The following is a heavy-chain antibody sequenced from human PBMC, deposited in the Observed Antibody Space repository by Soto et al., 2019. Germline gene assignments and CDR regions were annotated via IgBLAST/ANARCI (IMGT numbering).Heavy chain of an antibody. J-gene: IGHJ4*02. CDR3: AKDGGGSYYGPADY. Sequence: TLSLTCTVSGGSISSYYWSWIRQPPGKGLEWIGYIYYSGSTNYNPSLKSRVTISVDTSKNQFSLKLSSVTAADTAVYYCAKDGGGSYYGPADYWGQGTLVTVSS. CDR1: GGSISSYY. D-gene: IGHD1-26*01. CDR2: IYYSGST. V-gene: IGHV4-59*12.